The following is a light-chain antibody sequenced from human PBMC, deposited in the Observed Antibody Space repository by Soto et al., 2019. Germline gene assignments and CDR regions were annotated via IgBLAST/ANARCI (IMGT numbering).Light chain of an antibody. CDR2: GAS. Sequence: EIVLTQSPGTLSLSPGERATLSCRASHRVSGNSLAWYQQKPGQPPRLLIYGASTRATGIPARFSGSGSGTEFTLTISSLQSEDFAVYYCQQYNNWWTFGQGTKVDIK. CDR1: HRVSGN. J-gene: IGKJ1*01. CDR3: QQYNNWWT. V-gene: IGKV3-15*01.